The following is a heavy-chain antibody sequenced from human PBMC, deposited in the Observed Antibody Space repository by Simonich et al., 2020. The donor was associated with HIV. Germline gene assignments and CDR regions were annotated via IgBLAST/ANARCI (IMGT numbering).Heavy chain of an antibody. CDR1: GGTFSSFA. V-gene: IGHV1-69*13. D-gene: IGHD3-10*01. CDR3: ARKGGGRGVYYFDY. Sequence: QVQLVQSGAEVKKPGSSVKVSCKASGGTFSSFAISWVRQAPGLGLDWGGGIIPIFGTANYEQMFQGRVTITADESTSTAYMELSSLRSEDTSIYYCARKGGGRGVYYFDYWGQGTLVTVSS. J-gene: IGHJ4*02. CDR2: IIPIFGTA.